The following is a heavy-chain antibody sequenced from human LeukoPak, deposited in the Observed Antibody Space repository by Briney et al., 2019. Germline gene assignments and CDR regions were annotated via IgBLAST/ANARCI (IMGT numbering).Heavy chain of an antibody. J-gene: IGHJ5*02. Sequence: ASVKVSCKASGYTFTSYGISWVRQAPGQGLEWMGWISAYNGNTNYAQKLQGRVTMTTDTSTSTAYMELRSLRSDDTAVYYCARGAVPAARGRLANWFDPWGQGTLVTVSS. CDR2: ISAYNGNT. D-gene: IGHD2-2*01. CDR1: GYTFTSYG. V-gene: IGHV1-18*01. CDR3: ARGAVPAARGRLANWFDP.